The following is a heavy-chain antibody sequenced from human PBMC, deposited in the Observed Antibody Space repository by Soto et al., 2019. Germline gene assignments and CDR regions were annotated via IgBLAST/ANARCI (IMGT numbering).Heavy chain of an antibody. CDR3: AHHHHDSGYYKFQY. CDR2: IYSNDDK. D-gene: IGHD3-22*01. Sequence: QITLKESGPQLVKPTQTLTLTCTFSGFSLTTSGVGVGGIRQPPGKALEWLALIYSNDDKRYSPSLKSRLTITKDTSKNQVVLTMTNMDPVDTATYYCAHHHHDSGYYKFQYWGQGTLVTVSS. J-gene: IGHJ1*01. CDR1: GFSLTTSGVG. V-gene: IGHV2-5*01.